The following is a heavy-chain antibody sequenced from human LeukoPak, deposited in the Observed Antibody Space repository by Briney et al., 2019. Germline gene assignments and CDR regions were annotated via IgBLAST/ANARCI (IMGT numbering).Heavy chain of an antibody. V-gene: IGHV1-58*01. CDR1: GFTFASSA. D-gene: IGHD3-3*01. CDR2: IVVGSGNT. J-gene: IGHJ6*02. CDR3: AAMGYGSGYYDFWSGYDYYGMDV. Sequence: SVKVSCKASGFTFASSAVQWVRQARGQRLEWIGWIVVGSGNTNYAQKFQERVTITRDMSTSTAYMELSSLRSEDTAVYYCAAMGYGSGYYDFWSGYDYYGMDVWGQGTTVTVSS.